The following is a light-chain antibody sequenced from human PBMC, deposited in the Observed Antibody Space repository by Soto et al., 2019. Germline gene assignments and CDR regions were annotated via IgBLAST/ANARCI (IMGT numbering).Light chain of an antibody. CDR3: SSHTTSSTQV. V-gene: IGLV2-14*03. J-gene: IGLJ1*01. CDR1: SSDVGAYNY. Sequence: QSALTQPASVSGSPGQSITISCSGTSSDVGAYNYVSWYQQHPGKAPKLMIYDVSNRPSGVSNRFSGSKSGNAASLIISGLQAEDEADYYCSSHTTSSTQVFGTGTKVTVL. CDR2: DVS.